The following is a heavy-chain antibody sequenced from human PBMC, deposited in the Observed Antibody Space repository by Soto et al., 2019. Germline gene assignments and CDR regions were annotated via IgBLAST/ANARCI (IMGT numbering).Heavy chain of an antibody. Sequence: SETLSLTCAVSGYSISSGYYWGWIRQSPGKGLEWIGSVYLSGVTYFNPSLKSRVTVSVDTSKNQFSLKLNSMTAADTAVYYCARDGRDSTSPTFDYWGQGVLVTVSS. CDR2: VYLSGVT. D-gene: IGHD6-6*01. V-gene: IGHV4-38-2*02. CDR3: ARDGRDSTSPTFDY. CDR1: GYSISSGYY. J-gene: IGHJ4*02.